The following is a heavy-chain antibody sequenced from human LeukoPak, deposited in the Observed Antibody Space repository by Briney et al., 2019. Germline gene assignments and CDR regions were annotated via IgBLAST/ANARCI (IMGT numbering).Heavy chain of an antibody. Sequence: ASVKVSCKASGYTFTGYYMHWVRQAPGQGLEWMGWINPNSGGTNYAQKFQGRVTMTRDTSISTAYMELSRLRSDDTAVYYCARGPGYYDILTGYSGVNWFDPWGQGTLVTVSS. D-gene: IGHD3-9*01. CDR1: GYTFTGYY. CDR2: INPNSGGT. J-gene: IGHJ5*02. CDR3: ARGPGYYDILTGYSGVNWFDP. V-gene: IGHV1-2*02.